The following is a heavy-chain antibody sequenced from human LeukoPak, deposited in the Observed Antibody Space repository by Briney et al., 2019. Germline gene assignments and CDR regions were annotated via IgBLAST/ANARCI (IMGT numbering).Heavy chain of an antibody. Sequence: SETLSLTCTVSGGSISSGDYYWGWIRQPPWKGLEWIGHIYYSGSTYYNPSLKSRVTISVDTSKNQFSLKLSSVTAADTAVYYCARVLRTVTLLFDPWGQGTLVTVSS. CDR1: GGSISSGDYY. J-gene: IGHJ5*02. CDR2: IYYSGST. V-gene: IGHV4-30-4*08. D-gene: IGHD4-11*01. CDR3: ARVLRTVTLLFDP.